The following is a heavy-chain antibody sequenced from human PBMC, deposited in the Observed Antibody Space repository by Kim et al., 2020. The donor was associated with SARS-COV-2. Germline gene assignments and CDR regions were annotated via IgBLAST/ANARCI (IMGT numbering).Heavy chain of an antibody. CDR3: ARHGADSGGWYFDL. J-gene: IGHJ2*01. Sequence: NPYHKRRVTISVDTSKNQFSLKLSSVTAADTAVYYCARHGADSGGWYFDLWGRGTLVTVSS. V-gene: IGHV4-39*01. D-gene: IGHD6-19*01.